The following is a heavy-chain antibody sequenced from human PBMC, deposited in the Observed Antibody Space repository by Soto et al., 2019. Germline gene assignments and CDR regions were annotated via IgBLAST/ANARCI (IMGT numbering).Heavy chain of an antibody. CDR3: VKSTTVALSAAFDV. CDR1: EFTFTSYA. D-gene: IGHD4-17*01. CDR2: VSGSGVTT. J-gene: IGHJ3*01. Sequence: QLLESGGGLVQPGGSLRLSCTASEFTFTSYAMGWVRQAPGKGLEWVSGVSGSGVTTYYADSVKGHFSVSIDNSKIRLFLQMNTLRVEDTAIYFCVKSTTVALSAAFDVLGHGTVVTVSS. V-gene: IGHV3-23*01.